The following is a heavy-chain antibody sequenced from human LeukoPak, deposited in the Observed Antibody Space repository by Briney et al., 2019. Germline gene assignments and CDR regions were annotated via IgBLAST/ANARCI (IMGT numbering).Heavy chain of an antibody. CDR3: ARMWNYDNWFDP. V-gene: IGHV1-2*02. CDR2: INPNSGGT. Sequence: ASVKVSCKASGYTFTVYYMHWVRQAPGQGLEWMGWINPNSGGTNYAQKFQARATMTRDTSISTAYMELSSLRSDDTAVYYCARMWNYDNWFDPWGQGTLVTVSS. J-gene: IGHJ5*02. D-gene: IGHD1-7*01. CDR1: GYTFTVYY.